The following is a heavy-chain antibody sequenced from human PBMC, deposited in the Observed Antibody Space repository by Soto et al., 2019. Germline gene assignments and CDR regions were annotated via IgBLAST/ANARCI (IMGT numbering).Heavy chain of an antibody. D-gene: IGHD2-8*01. Sequence: EVQLLESGGGLVQPGGSLRLSCAASGFSFSSFAMSWVRQAPGKGLEWVSGIRASGSRTYYADSVKGRFTISRDNSKNTLYLQMNSQRDEDTAVYYCAKEWSHSPRPHNWFDSWGQGTLVTVSS. CDR3: AKEWSHSPRPHNWFDS. CDR1: GFSFSSFA. CDR2: IRASGSRT. V-gene: IGHV3-23*01. J-gene: IGHJ5*01.